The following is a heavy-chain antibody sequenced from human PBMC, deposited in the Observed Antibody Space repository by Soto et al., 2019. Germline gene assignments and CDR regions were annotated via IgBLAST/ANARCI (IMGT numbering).Heavy chain of an antibody. D-gene: IGHD4-17*01. CDR3: ARGLKPMTNHVPGH. Sequence: PSGTPAPTFSVSCGPIRSGGYYWGWIRQHPGKGLEWIGYIYYSGSTYYNPSLKRRVTISVDKYKNQFSLKLSYVTAADTAVYYCARGLKPMTNHVPGHWGQGTMVTVSS. J-gene: IGHJ4*02. V-gene: IGHV4-31*02. CDR2: IYYSGST. CDR1: CGPIRSGGYY.